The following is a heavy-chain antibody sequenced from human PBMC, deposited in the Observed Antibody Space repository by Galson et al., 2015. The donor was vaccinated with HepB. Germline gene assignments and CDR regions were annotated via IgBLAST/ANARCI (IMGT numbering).Heavy chain of an antibody. V-gene: IGHV1-18*01. CDR1: GYTFTSYG. CDR2: ISAYNSNT. CDR3: ARGYCTNGVCYTFCDY. D-gene: IGHD2-8*01. Sequence: SVKVSCKASGYTFTSYGISWVRQAPGQGLEWMGWISAYNSNTNYAQKLQGRVTMTTDTSTSTAYMELRSLRSDDTAVYYCARGYCTNGVCYTFCDYWGQGTLVTVSS. J-gene: IGHJ4*02.